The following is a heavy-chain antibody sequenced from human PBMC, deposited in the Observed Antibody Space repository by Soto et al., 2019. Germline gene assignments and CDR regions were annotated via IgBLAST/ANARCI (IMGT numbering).Heavy chain of an antibody. CDR2: IYYSGST. V-gene: IGHV4-39*01. CDR3: ARLHSDDSSGYPRWSWFDP. Sequence: QLQLQESGPGLVKPSETLSLTCTVSGGSISSSSYYWGWIRQPPGKGLEWIGSIYYSGSTYYNPSLKSRVTISVDTSKNQFSLKLSSVTAADTAVYYCARLHSDDSSGYPRWSWFDPWGQGTLVTVSS. J-gene: IGHJ5*02. CDR1: GGSISSSSYY. D-gene: IGHD3-22*01.